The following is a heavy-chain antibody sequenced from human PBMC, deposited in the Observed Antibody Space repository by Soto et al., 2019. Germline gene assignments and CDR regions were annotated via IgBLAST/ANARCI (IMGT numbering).Heavy chain of an antibody. V-gene: IGHV1-69*01. CDR3: ARGAKQCLRRMDHLDY. J-gene: IGHJ4*02. Sequence: QVQLVQSGAEVKKPGSSVKVSCKASGGTFSSYAISWVRQAPGQGIEWMGGIIPIFGTANYAQKFQGRVTISADESTSTAYMELSSLRSEDTAVYYCARGAKQCLRRMDHLDYWGQGTLVTVSS. D-gene: IGHD6-19*01. CDR2: IIPIFGTA. CDR1: GGTFSSYA.